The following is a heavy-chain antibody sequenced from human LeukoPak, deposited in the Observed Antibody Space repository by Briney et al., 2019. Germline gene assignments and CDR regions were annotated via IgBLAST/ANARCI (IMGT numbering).Heavy chain of an antibody. CDR3: AREGAGDFYDSSGNPAGDAFDS. CDR2: TYIIGTT. Sequence: PSGSLSLTFSVSGRSISSITWGTWSRHPPGKGREGFGETYIIGTTNYTPPLKSRVTIFVDTSKNQFSLKLSSVPAADTAVYFCAREGAGDFYDSSGNPAGDAFDSWGQGTMVIVSS. J-gene: IGHJ3*02. V-gene: IGHV4-4*02. CDR1: GRSISSITW. D-gene: IGHD3-22*01.